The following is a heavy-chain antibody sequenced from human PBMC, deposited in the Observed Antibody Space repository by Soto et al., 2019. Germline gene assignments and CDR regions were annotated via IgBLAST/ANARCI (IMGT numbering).Heavy chain of an antibody. J-gene: IGHJ4*02. V-gene: IGHV3-33*01. CDR3: ARSSGLSIDY. D-gene: IGHD6-19*01. CDR2: ISYDGSTT. Sequence: GGSLELSGAASGFSLRASVMAWVSQAHGKGMEWVALISYDGSTTYYEDSATGRFTIYRENSNNAISLQINSMRVEDTAVYFCARSSGLSIDYWGRGTLVTVYS. CDR1: GFSLRASV.